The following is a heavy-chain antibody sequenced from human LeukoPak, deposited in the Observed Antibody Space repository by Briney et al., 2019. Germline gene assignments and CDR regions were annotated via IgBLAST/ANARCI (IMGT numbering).Heavy chain of an antibody. J-gene: IGHJ3*02. CDR2: MYHSGST. D-gene: IGHD1-26*01. CDR1: GGSITSHYY. Sequence: PSETLSLTCTVSGGSITSHYYWGWIRQPPGKGLEWIAIMYHSGSTYYNPPLKSRVTISVDKSKNQFSLKLSSVTAADTAVYYCARDKREPRYAFDIWGQGTMVTVSS. CDR3: ARDKREPRYAFDI. V-gene: IGHV4-38-2*02.